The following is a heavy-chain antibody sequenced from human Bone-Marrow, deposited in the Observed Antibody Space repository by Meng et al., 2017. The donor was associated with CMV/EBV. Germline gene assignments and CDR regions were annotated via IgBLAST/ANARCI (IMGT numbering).Heavy chain of an antibody. CDR2: MNPNSGNT. V-gene: IGHV1-8*03. D-gene: IGHD3-22*01. CDR1: GYTFTSYE. Sequence: ASVKVSCKASGYTFTSYEINWVRQATGQGLEWMGWMNPNSGNTGYAQKFKGRVTITRNTSINTAYMELSSLRSEDTAVYYCARGISMIVGGGLYHWFDPWGQGTLVTVSS. CDR3: ARGISMIVGGGLYHWFDP. J-gene: IGHJ5*02.